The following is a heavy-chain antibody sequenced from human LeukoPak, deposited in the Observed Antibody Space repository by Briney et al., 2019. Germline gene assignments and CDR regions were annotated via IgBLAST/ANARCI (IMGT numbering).Heavy chain of an antibody. V-gene: IGHV3-66*01. Sequence: PGGSLRLSCAASGFTVSSNYMSWVRQAPGKGLEWVSVIYSGGSTYYADSVKGRFTISRDNSKNTLYLQMNSLRAEDTAVYYCAKSLAAGSYYFDYWGQGTLVTVSS. CDR1: GFTVSSNY. CDR3: AKSLAAGSYYFDY. J-gene: IGHJ4*02. D-gene: IGHD6-13*01. CDR2: IYSGGST.